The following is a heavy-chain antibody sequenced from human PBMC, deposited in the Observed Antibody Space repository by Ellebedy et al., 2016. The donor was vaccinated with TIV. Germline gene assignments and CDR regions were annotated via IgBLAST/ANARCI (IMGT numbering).Heavy chain of an antibody. CDR2: IKSKHDGGTT. CDR1: GFTFSDVW. D-gene: IGHD3-16*02. CDR3: NTDVPYTWGGAIVL. V-gene: IGHV3-15*01. Sequence: PGGSLRLSCAASGFTFSDVWMTWVRQAPGKGLEWVGRIKSKHDGGTTDYAAPVRGRFIISRDDSKNTLYLQMNSLKTEDTAVYYCNTDVPYTWGGAIVLWGQGTKVTVSS. J-gene: IGHJ3*01.